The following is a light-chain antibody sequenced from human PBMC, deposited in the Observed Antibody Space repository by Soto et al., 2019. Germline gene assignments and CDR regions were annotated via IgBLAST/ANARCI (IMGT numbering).Light chain of an antibody. CDR2: GAS. Sequence: MTQSPSTLSASVGDRATLSCRASQSVSNNYLAWYQQKPGQAPRLLIYGASNRATGIPDRFSGSGSGTEFTLTISSLQSEDFAVYYCQQYKNWPPLTFGQGTRLEIK. J-gene: IGKJ5*01. CDR3: QQYKNWPPLT. V-gene: IGKV3D-15*01. CDR1: QSVSNN.